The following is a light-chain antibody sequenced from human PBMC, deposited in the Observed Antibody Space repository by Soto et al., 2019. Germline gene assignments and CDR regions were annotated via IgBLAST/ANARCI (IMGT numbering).Light chain of an antibody. CDR3: VSYTGTHIPVA. J-gene: IGLJ2*01. V-gene: IGLV2-11*01. Sequence: QSALTQPRSVSGSPGQSVTISCTGTSSDVGAYNSVSWYQQHPDKAPKLMIYDVSQRPSGVPDRFSGSKSGNTASLTISGLQAEDEADYYCVSYTGTHIPVALGGGTKLIVL. CDR2: DVS. CDR1: SSDVGAYNS.